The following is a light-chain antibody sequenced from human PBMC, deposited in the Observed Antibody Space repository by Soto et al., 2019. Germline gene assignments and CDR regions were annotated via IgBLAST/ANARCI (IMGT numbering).Light chain of an antibody. CDR2: DVS. Sequence: QSALTQPASVSGSPGQSITISRTGTSSDVGGYNYVSWYQQHPGKAPKLMIYDVSNWPSGVSNRFSGSKSGNTASLTISGLQAEDEADYYCSSYTSSSKVFGTGTKVTVL. V-gene: IGLV2-14*01. J-gene: IGLJ1*01. CDR1: SSDVGGYNY. CDR3: SSYTSSSKV.